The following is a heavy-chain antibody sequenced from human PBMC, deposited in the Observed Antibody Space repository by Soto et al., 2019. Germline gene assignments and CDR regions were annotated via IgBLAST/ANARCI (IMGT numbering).Heavy chain of an antibody. CDR3: ARGGTIAVTTIGDY. Sequence: GGSLRLSCAASGSTFRSYNMNWVRQAPGKGLDWVSYISSSSSTIYYADSVKGRFTISRDNAKNSLYLQMNSLRDDDTAMYYCARGGTIAVTTIGDYWGQGTLVTVSS. J-gene: IGHJ4*01. D-gene: IGHD5-12*01. V-gene: IGHV3-48*02. CDR1: GSTFRSYN. CDR2: ISSSSSTI.